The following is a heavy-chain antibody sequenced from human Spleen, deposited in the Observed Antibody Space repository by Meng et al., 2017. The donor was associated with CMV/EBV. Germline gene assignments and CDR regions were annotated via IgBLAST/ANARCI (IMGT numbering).Heavy chain of an antibody. CDR2: ISGDGGNA. CDR3: AKDSSSYYYDSSGYYAFDI. D-gene: IGHD3-22*01. Sequence: LSLTCAASGFTFSSYAMSWVRQAPGKGLEWVSTISGDGGNAYYADSVKGRFTISRDNSKNTLYLQMNSLRAEDTALYYCAKDSSSYYYDSSGYYAFDIWGQGTMVTVSS. J-gene: IGHJ3*02. CDR1: GFTFSSYA. V-gene: IGHV3-23*01.